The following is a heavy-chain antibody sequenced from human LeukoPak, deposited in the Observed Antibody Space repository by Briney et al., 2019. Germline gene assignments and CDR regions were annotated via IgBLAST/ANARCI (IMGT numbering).Heavy chain of an antibody. CDR1: GGSISSYY. V-gene: IGHV4-4*09. CDR3: ARGDRNWNYYDY. D-gene: IGHD1-1*01. J-gene: IGHJ4*02. CDR2: IYTSGST. Sequence: PSETLSLTCTVSGGSISSYYWSWIRQPPAKGLEWVGYIYTSGSTNYNPSLKSRVTISVDTSKNQYSLKLNSVTAADTAVYYCARGDRNWNYYDYWGQGTLVTVSS.